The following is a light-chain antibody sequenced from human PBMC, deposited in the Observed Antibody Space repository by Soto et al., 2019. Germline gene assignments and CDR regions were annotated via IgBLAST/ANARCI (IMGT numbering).Light chain of an antibody. J-gene: IGKJ5*01. Sequence: DIVMTQTPLSLTVTPLVPASISCXSSQSLLHSNGYNYLDWYLQKPGQSPQLLIYLGSNRASGVPGRFSGSGSGTDFTLIISRVEAEDVGIYYCMQGLQTPPATFGQGTRLEIK. V-gene: IGKV2-28*01. CDR3: MQGLQTPPAT. CDR1: QSLLHSNGYNY. CDR2: LGS.